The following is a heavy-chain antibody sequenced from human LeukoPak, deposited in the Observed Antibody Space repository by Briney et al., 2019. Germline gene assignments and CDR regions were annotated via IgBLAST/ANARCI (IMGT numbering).Heavy chain of an antibody. V-gene: IGHV1-24*01. J-gene: IGHJ3*02. CDR3: ATASWREGHGGAFDI. CDR2: FDPEDGET. CDR1: GYTLTELS. D-gene: IGHD6-13*01. Sequence: ASGKVSCKVSGYTLTELSMHWVRQAPGKGLEWMGGFDPEDGETIYAQKFQGRVTMTEDTSTDTAYMELSSLRSEDTAVYYCATASWREGHGGAFDIWGQGTMVTVSS.